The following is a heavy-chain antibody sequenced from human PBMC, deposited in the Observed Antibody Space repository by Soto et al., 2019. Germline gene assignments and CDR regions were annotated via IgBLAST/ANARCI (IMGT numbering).Heavy chain of an antibody. V-gene: IGHV4-34*01. CDR1: GGSFSGYY. CDR2: INHSGST. D-gene: IGHD5-18*01. CDR3: ARVRGYSYGYVEY. Sequence: PSETLSLTCAVYGGSFSGYYWIWIRQPPGKGLEWIGEINHSGSTNYNPSLKSRVTISVDTSKNQFSLKLSSVTAADTAVYYCARVRGYSYGYVEYWGQGTLVTVSS. J-gene: IGHJ4*02.